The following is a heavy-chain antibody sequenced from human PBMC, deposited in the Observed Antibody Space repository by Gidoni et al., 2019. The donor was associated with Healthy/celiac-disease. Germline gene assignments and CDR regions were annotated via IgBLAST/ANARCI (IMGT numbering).Heavy chain of an antibody. CDR3: ARATISPSGYDSAPPSMDV. CDR2: IYHSGST. CDR1: GGSISSRNW. J-gene: IGHJ6*02. D-gene: IGHD5-12*01. Sequence: QVQLQESGPGLVKPSGTLSLTCAVSGGSISSRNWWSWVRQPPGKGLEWIGEIYHSGSTNYNPSLKSRVTISVDKSKNQFSLKLSSVTAADTAVYYCARATISPSGYDSAPPSMDVWGQGTTVTVSS. V-gene: IGHV4-4*02.